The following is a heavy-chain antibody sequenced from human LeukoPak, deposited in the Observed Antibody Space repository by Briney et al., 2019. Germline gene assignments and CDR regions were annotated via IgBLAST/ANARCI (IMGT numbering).Heavy chain of an antibody. CDR1: GFTFSDAW. CDR3: AKASSHWYFDL. V-gene: IGHV3-9*01. J-gene: IGHJ2*01. CDR2: ISWNSGRK. Sequence: GGSLRLSCAASGFTFSDAWMSWVRQAPGKGLEWVSSISWNSGRKDYVDSVKGRFTISRDNSEKSLYLQMNSLRPEDSAFYYCAKASSHWYFDLWGRGTLVTVSS.